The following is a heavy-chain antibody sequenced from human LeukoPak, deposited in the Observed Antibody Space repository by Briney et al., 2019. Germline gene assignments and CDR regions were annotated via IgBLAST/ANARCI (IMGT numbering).Heavy chain of an antibody. D-gene: IGHD5-18*01. CDR1: GDSRSSSSYY. V-gene: IGHV4-39*01. CDR2: IYYSGST. Sequence: SETLSLTCTVSGDSRSSSSYYWGWIRQPPGKGLEWIGSIYYSGSTYYNPSLKSRVTISVDTSKNQFSRKLNSVTAADTAVYYCARQGGTAMARFDYWGQGTLVTVSS. CDR3: ARQGGTAMARFDY. J-gene: IGHJ4*02.